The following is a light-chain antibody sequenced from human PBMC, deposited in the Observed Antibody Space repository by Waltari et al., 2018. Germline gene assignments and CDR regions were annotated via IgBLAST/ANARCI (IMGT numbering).Light chain of an antibody. J-gene: IGKJ1*01. Sequence: EIVLTQSPDTLSLSPGERATLSCRASQSIGRYLVWYQQKPGQAPRLLIYGASTRAYGIPDRFSGSGSGTDFSLTISRLEPEDFAVYHCQKHDRLPATFGQGTKVEIK. CDR2: GAS. V-gene: IGKV3-20*01. CDR1: QSIGRY. CDR3: QKHDRLPAT.